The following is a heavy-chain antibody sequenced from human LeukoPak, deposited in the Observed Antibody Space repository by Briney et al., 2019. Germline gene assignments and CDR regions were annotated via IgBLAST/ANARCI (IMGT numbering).Heavy chain of an antibody. CDR1: GGSISSSSYS. J-gene: IGHJ4*02. CDR3: ARLRFDFWSGYTHPYFDY. CDR2: IYYSGTT. D-gene: IGHD3-3*01. Sequence: SETLSLTCTVSGGSISSSSYSWGWIRQPPGKGREWIGSIYYSGTTYYNPSLKSRVTISVDTSKIQFSLKLSSVAATDTAVYFCARLRFDFWSGYTHPYFDYWGQGTLVTVSS. V-gene: IGHV4-39*01.